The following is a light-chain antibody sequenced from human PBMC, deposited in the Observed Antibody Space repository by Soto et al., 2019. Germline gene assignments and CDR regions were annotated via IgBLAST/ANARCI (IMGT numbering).Light chain of an antibody. CDR2: GVK. J-gene: IGLJ1*01. CDR3: SSYTTSYFYV. CDR1: VRDIGAYDY. Sequence: QSALTQPASVSGSPGPSITISCTGSVRDIGAYDYVSWYQQHPGKAPKLIIYGVKNRPSGVSNRFSASKSAFTASLTISGLQTEDEADYYCSSYTTSYFYVFGPGTKLTVL. V-gene: IGLV2-14*01.